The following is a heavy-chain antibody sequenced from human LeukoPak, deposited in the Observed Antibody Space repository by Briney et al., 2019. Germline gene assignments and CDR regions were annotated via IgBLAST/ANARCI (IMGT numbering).Heavy chain of an antibody. D-gene: IGHD3-3*01. J-gene: IGHJ6*02. V-gene: IGHV3-48*01. Sequence: PGGSLRLSCAASGFTFSSYSMNWVRQAPGKGLEWVSYISSSSSTIYYADSVKGRFTTSRDNAKNSLYLQMNSLRAEDTAVYYCARTDYDFWSGSYYGMDVWGQGTTVTVSS. CDR3: ARTDYDFWSGSYYGMDV. CDR1: GFTFSSYS. CDR2: ISSSSSTI.